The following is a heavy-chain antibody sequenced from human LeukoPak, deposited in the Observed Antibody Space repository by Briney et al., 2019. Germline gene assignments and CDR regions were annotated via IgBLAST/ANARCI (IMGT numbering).Heavy chain of an antibody. V-gene: IGHV4-61*05. D-gene: IGHD1-26*01. Sequence: SETLSLTCTVSGGSISSSTSYWGWIRQPPGKGLEWIGYIYYSGSTNYNPSLKSRVTISVDTSKNQFSLKLSSVTAADTAVYYCALGSYSIDYWGQGTLVTVSS. CDR1: GGSISSSTSY. CDR3: ALGSYSIDY. J-gene: IGHJ4*02. CDR2: IYYSGST.